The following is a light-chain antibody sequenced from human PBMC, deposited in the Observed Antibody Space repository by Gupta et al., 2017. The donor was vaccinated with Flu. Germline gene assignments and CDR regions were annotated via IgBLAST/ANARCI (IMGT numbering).Light chain of an antibody. Sequence: QSALTQPASVSGSPGQSNTTSCTGTSSDVGGYNYVSWYQQHPGKTPKLMIYDVSNRPSGVSNRVSGSKSGNTASLTISGLQAEDEADYYCSSYTSSSTLEGVFGGGTKLTVL. V-gene: IGLV2-14*01. CDR2: DVS. CDR3: SSYTSSSTLEGV. CDR1: SSDVGGYNY. J-gene: IGLJ2*01.